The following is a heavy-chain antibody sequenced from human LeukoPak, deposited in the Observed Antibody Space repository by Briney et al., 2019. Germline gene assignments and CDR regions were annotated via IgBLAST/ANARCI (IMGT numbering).Heavy chain of an antibody. CDR1: GGSISNYY. CDR3: ARLKPLDIDY. V-gene: IGHV4-4*07. J-gene: IGHJ4*02. CDR2: IYTSGTT. D-gene: IGHD6-6*01. Sequence: SETLSLTCTVSGGSISNYYWIWLRQPAGKGLEWVGRIYTSGTTNYNPSLKSRVTISIDKSKNQFSLKLTSVTAADTAVYYCARLKPLDIDYWGQGTLVTVSS.